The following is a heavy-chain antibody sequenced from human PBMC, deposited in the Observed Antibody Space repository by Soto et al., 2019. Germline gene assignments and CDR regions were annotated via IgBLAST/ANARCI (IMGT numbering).Heavy chain of an antibody. J-gene: IGHJ6*03. CDR2: ISAYNGDT. V-gene: IGHV1-18*01. Sequence: QVLLVQSGAEVKKPGASVKVSCKASGYTFTSHGISWVRQAPGQGLEWMGWISAYNGDTNHAQKLQGRVTLTTNTHTNKTHMDLRILRSEHTAGEYCARIVRASNIDNYRDMDDWGKGRTV. CDR1: GYTFTSHG. CDR3: ARIVRASNIDNYRDMDD. D-gene: IGHD3-10*01.